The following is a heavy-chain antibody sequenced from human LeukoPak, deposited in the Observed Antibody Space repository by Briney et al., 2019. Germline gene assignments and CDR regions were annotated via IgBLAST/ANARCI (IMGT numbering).Heavy chain of an antibody. Sequence: GASVKVSCKASGYTFTGYYMHWVRQAPGQGLEWMGWIDPNSGGTNYAQKFQGRVTMTRDTSISTAYMELSRLRSDDTAVYYCARAFYCDSSGYYYFDYWGQGTLVTVSS. CDR3: ARAFYCDSSGYYYFDY. J-gene: IGHJ4*02. CDR2: IDPNSGGT. CDR1: GYTFTGYY. V-gene: IGHV1-2*02. D-gene: IGHD3-22*01.